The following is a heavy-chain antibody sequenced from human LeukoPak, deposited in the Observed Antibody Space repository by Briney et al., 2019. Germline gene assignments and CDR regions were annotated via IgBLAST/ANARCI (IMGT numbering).Heavy chain of an antibody. J-gene: IGHJ4*02. D-gene: IGHD3-10*01. V-gene: IGHV3-64*04. CDR1: GFTFSSYA. CDR2: ISGGDT. CDR3: AKLGRGHDSY. Sequence: GGSLRLSCSASGFTFSSYAMHWVRQAPGKGLECVSVISGGDTYYADSVKGRFTISRDNSKNTLYLQMNSLRAEDTAVYYCAKLGRGHDSYWGQGTLVTVSS.